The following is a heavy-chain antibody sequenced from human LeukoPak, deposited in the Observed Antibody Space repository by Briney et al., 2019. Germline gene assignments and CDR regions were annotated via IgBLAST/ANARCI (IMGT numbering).Heavy chain of an antibody. CDR3: ARDQSGRWDYGDCIDY. CDR1: GYTFTSYG. V-gene: IGHV1-18*01. CDR2: ISAYNGNT. Sequence: ASVKVSCKASGYTFTSYGISWVRQAPGQGLEWMGWISAYNGNTNYAQKLQGRVTMTTDTSTSTAYMELRSLRSDDTAVYYCARDQSGRWDYGDCIDYWGQGTLVTVSS. J-gene: IGHJ4*02. D-gene: IGHD4-17*01.